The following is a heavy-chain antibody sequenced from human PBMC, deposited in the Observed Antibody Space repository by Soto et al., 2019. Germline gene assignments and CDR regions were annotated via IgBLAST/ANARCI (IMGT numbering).Heavy chain of an antibody. V-gene: IGHV4-38-2*01. CDR2: IYHSGST. CDR3: ARGGSITTFITSVFEP. CDR1: GYSISSGYY. D-gene: IGHD3-3*01. Sequence: SETLSLTCAVSGYSISSGYYWGWIRQPPGKGLEWIGSIYHSGSTYYNPSLKSRVTISVDPSKNQFSLKLSSVTAADTAVYYCARGGSITTFITSVFEPWGQGTLVTVS. J-gene: IGHJ5*02.